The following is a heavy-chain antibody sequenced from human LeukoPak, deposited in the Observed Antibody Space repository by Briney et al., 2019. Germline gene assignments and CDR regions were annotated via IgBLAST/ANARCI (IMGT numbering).Heavy chain of an antibody. D-gene: IGHD3-9*01. CDR2: IYSGGST. CDR1: GFPLSSNY. Sequence: PGGSLRLSCAASGFPLSSNYMSWVRQAPGKGLEWVSVIYSGGSTYYADSVKGRFTISRDNSKNTLYLQMNSLRAEDTAVYYCAKGFHGFDPQDYWGQGTLVTVSA. J-gene: IGHJ4*02. CDR3: AKGFHGFDPQDY. V-gene: IGHV3-53*05.